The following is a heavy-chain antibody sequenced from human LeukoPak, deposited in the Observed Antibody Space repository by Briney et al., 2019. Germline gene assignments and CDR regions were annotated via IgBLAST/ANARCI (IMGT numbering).Heavy chain of an antibody. Sequence: GGSLRLSCAASGFTFSSYAMSWVRQAPGKGLEWVSAISGSGGSTYYADSVKGRFTISRDNSKNTLYLQMNSLRAEDTAVYYCARDWCSGGSCPFFNYWGQGTLVTVSS. CDR3: ARDWCSGGSCPFFNY. J-gene: IGHJ4*02. CDR2: ISGSGGST. CDR1: GFTFSSYA. D-gene: IGHD2-15*01. V-gene: IGHV3-23*01.